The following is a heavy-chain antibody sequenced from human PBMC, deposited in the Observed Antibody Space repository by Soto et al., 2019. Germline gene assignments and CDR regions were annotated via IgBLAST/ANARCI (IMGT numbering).Heavy chain of an antibody. D-gene: IGHD6-19*01. CDR3: ASYSSGPAPVPEIFQLQFYRTTHNWFDP. CDR2: IYYSGST. CDR1: GGSISSSSYY. V-gene: IGHV4-39*01. Sequence: SETLSLTCTVSGGSISSSSYYWGWIRQPPGKGLEWIGSIYYSGSTYYNPSLKSRVPRSVGTSKNQFSLKLSSVTAADTAVYYCASYSSGPAPVPEIFQLQFYRTTHNWFDPWGQGTLVTVSS. J-gene: IGHJ5*02.